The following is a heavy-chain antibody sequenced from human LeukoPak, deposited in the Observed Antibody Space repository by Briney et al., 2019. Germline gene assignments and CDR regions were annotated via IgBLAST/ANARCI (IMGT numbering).Heavy chain of an antibody. CDR2: ISDNGGST. J-gene: IGHJ4*02. Sequence: QIGGSLRLSCAASGFTFSSYAMSWVRQAPGKGLEWVSTISDNGGSTYYADSVKGRFTISRDNSKNTLYLQMNSLRAEDTAVYYCAKPPPDSSSWLFDYWGQGARVTVSS. CDR1: GFTFSSYA. V-gene: IGHV3-23*01. D-gene: IGHD6-13*01. CDR3: AKPPPDSSSWLFDY.